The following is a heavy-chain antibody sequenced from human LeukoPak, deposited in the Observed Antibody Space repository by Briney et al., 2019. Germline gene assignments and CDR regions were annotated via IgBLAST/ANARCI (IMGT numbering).Heavy chain of an antibody. J-gene: IGHJ6*03. Sequence: SETLSLTCTVSGGSISSGDYYWSWIRQPPGKGLEWIGYIYYSGSTYYNPSLKSRVTISVDTSKNQFSLKLSSVTAADTAVYYCARGKLGYYYYHMGAWGKGTTVTVSS. CDR1: GGSISSGDYY. CDR3: ARGKLGYYYYHMGA. V-gene: IGHV4-30-4*01. D-gene: IGHD3-3*02. CDR2: IYYSGST.